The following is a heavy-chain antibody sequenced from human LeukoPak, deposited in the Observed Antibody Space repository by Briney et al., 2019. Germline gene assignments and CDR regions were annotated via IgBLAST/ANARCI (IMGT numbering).Heavy chain of an antibody. CDR3: ARDIVLMVYAIRDYYYYSMDV. CDR2: IWYDGSNK. V-gene: IGHV3-33*01. Sequence: GRSLRLSCAASGFTFSSYGMHWVRQAPGKGLEWVAVIWYDGSNKYYADSVKGRFTISRDNSKNTLYLQMNSLRAEDTAVYYCARDIVLMVYAIRDYYYYSMDVWGQGTTVTVSS. CDR1: GFTFSSYG. J-gene: IGHJ6*02. D-gene: IGHD2-8*01.